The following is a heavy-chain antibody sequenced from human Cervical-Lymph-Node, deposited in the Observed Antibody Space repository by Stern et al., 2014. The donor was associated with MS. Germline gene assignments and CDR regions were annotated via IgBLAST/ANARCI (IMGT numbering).Heavy chain of an antibody. CDR1: GYTFSTFD. D-gene: IGHD3-10*01. J-gene: IGHJ4*02. V-gene: IGHV1-2*02. CDR3: ARIYCSGDECYHGFDA. Sequence: QVQLVQSGAEVKKPGASVKVSCKASGYTFSTFDLHCLRQAPGQGLQWIGGIGPGSGATTSSQTFQGGQTMTRDRSITAACLELSGLRADDTAVYYCARIYCSGDECYHGFDAWGQGTLVTVSS. CDR2: IGPGSGAT.